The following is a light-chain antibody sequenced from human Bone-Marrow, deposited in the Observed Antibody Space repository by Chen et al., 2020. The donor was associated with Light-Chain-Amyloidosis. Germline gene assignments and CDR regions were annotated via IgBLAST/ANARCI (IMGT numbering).Light chain of an antibody. J-gene: IGKJ1*01. CDR3: LQHYNYPRT. V-gene: IGKV1-6*01. CDR1: QGIRND. CDR2: ESS. Sequence: AIQMTQSPSSLSASVGDRVTITCRASQGIRNDLDWYQQKPGKAPKLLIHESSSLQSGVPSRFSGSGSGTDFTLSISSLQPEDFATYYCLQHYNYPRTFGQGTKVEIK.